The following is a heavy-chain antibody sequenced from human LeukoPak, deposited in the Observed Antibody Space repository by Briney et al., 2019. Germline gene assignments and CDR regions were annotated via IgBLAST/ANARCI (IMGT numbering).Heavy chain of an antibody. CDR3: AKGSRGYTNYYFDY. D-gene: IGHD2-2*02. CDR1: GFTVSSNY. Sequence: GGSLRLSCAASGFTVSSNYMSWVRQAPGKGLELVSTISGSGASTFYADSVRGRFITSKDIPSNIVYLQMNSLRAEDTAVYYCAKGSRGYTNYYFDYWGQGTLVTVSS. CDR2: ISGSGAST. V-gene: IGHV3-23*01. J-gene: IGHJ4*02.